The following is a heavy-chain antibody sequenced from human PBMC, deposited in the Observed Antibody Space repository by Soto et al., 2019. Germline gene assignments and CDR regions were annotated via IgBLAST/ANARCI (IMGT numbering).Heavy chain of an antibody. J-gene: IGHJ5*02. CDR1: GGSFSSYY. Sequence: QVQLQQWGAGLLKPSETLSLTCAVYGGSFSSYYWSWIRQPPGKGLEWIGQINHYGSTDYNPSLKSRVTISVDTSKNHFSLRLSSVTAADTAMYYCARHCSSTSCYYTFDPWGQGTRVTVSS. V-gene: IGHV4-34*01. D-gene: IGHD2-2*01. CDR2: INHYGST. CDR3: ARHCSSTSCYYTFDP.